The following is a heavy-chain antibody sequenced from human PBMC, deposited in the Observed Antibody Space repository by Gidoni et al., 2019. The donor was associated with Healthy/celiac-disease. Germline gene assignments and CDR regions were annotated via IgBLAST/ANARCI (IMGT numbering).Heavy chain of an antibody. D-gene: IGHD6-13*01. V-gene: IGHV3-21*01. J-gene: IGHJ4*02. CDR1: GFTFSSYS. CDR2: ISSSSSYI. Sequence: EVQLVESGGGLVKPGGSLRLSCAASGFTFSSYSMNWVRQAPGKGLEWVSSISSSSSYIYYADSVKGRFTISRDNAKNSLYLQMNSLRAEDTAVYYCASLIAAGIQYVAYWGQGTLVTVSS. CDR3: ASLIAAGIQYVAY.